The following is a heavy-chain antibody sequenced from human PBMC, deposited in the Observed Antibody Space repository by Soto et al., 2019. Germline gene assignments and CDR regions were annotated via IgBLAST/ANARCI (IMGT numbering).Heavy chain of an antibody. CDR3: AREPPHRIVLMVDYGMDV. J-gene: IGHJ6*02. D-gene: IGHD2-8*01. Sequence: ASVKVSCKASGDTFTSYGSSWVRQAPGQGREWMGWISAYNGNTNYAQKLQGRVTMTTDTSTSTAYMELRSLRSDDTAVYYCAREPPHRIVLMVDYGMDVWGQGTTVTVSS. CDR2: ISAYNGNT. V-gene: IGHV1-18*01. CDR1: GDTFTSYG.